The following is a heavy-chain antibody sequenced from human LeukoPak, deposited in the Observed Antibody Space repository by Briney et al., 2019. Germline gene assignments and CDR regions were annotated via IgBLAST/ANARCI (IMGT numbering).Heavy chain of an antibody. CDR1: GYTFTSYA. V-gene: IGHV1-3*01. D-gene: IGHD6-19*01. J-gene: IGHJ4*02. CDR3: ARVIAWAVAGTHPFDY. Sequence: ASVKVSCKASGYTFTSYAMHWVRQAPGQRLEWMGWINAGNGNTKYSQKFQGRVTITRDTSASTAYMELSSLRSEDTAVYYCARVIAWAVAGTHPFDYWGQGTLVTVSS. CDR2: INAGNGNT.